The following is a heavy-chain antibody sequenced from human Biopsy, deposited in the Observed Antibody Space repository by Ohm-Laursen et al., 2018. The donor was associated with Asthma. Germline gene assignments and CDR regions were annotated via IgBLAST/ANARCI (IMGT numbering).Heavy chain of an antibody. CDR1: SGSGGYMSSGNYY. V-gene: IGHV4-31*02. CDR2: IYYSGST. CDR3: ARTTYGDDGFDP. J-gene: IGHJ5*02. D-gene: IGHD4-17*01. Sequence: TLSLTCSLSSGSGGYMSSGNYYWSWIRQHPVKGLEWIGYIYYSGSTYYNPSLKSRVSISLDTSKNQFSLSLTSVTAADTAVYYCARTTYGDDGFDPWGQGTLVTVSS.